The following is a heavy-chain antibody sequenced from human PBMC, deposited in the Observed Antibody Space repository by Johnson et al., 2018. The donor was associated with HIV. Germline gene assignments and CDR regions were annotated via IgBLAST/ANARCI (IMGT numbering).Heavy chain of an antibody. D-gene: IGHD2-8*02. J-gene: IGHJ3*02. Sequence: EVQLVESGGGLVQPGGSLRLSCAASGFTVSSNYMSWVRQAPGKGLEWVSVIYSGGSTYYADSVKGRFTISRDNSKNTLYLQMNSLIAEDTAVYYCAKDQSPLMTWWDAFDIWGQGTMVTVSS. CDR3: AKDQSPLMTWWDAFDI. CDR1: GFTVSSNY. V-gene: IGHV3-66*01. CDR2: IYSGGST.